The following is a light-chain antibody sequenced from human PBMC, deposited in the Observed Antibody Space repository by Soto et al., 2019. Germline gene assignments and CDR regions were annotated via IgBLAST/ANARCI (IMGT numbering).Light chain of an antibody. V-gene: IGKV3-15*01. CDR1: QSFRGL. CDR3: QQYYSDPLT. CDR2: GAS. J-gene: IGKJ4*01. Sequence: EIVLTQSPGTLSLSPGERATLSSRASQSFRGLLAWYQQKTGQAPRLLIYGASTRDPGFPARFSGSGSGTDFTLTISRLQAEDVSVYYCQQYYSDPLTFGGGTKVDIK.